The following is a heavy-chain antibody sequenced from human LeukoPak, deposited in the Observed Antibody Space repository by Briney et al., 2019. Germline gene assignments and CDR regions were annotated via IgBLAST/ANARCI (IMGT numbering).Heavy chain of an antibody. Sequence: GGSLRLSCAASGFTFSSYGMSWVRQAPGKGLEWVSAISGSGGSTYYADSVKGRFTISRDNSKNTLYLQMNSLRAEDTAVYYCAKDPHSSSRPFDYWGQGTLVTVSS. J-gene: IGHJ4*02. V-gene: IGHV3-23*01. CDR1: GFTFSSYG. CDR2: ISGSGGST. D-gene: IGHD6-13*01. CDR3: AKDPHSSSRPFDY.